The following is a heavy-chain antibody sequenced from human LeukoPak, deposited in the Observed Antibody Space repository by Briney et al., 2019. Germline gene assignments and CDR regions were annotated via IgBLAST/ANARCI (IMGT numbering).Heavy chain of an antibody. V-gene: IGHV4-59*01. CDR1: GGSITSYY. CDR3: ARVDRSDWDVLEY. Sequence: SETPSLTCTVSGGSITSYYWSWIRQPPGKGLEWIGYIDYSGSTNYNPSLKSRVTISVDTTQNQFSLKLSSVTTADTAVYYCARVDRSDWDVLEYWGQGTLVTVSS. J-gene: IGHJ4*02. D-gene: IGHD1-1*01. CDR2: IDYSGST.